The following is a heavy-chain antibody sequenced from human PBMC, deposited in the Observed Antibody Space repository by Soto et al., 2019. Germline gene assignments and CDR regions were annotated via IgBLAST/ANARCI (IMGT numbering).Heavy chain of an antibody. J-gene: IGHJ6*02. Sequence: ASLKVSCKASGYTFTSYGISWVRQAPGQGLEWMGWISAYNGNTNYAQKLQGRVTMTTDTSTSTAYMELRSLRSDDTAVYYCARGGYYDSSGSRNYHYYGMDVWGQGTTVTVSS. CDR3: ARGGYYDSSGSRNYHYYGMDV. V-gene: IGHV1-18*01. D-gene: IGHD3-22*01. CDR2: ISAYNGNT. CDR1: GYTFTSYG.